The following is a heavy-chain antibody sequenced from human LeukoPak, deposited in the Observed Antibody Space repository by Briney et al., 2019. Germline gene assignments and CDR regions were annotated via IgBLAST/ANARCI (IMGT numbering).Heavy chain of an antibody. CDR2: IDYSGGST. CDR1: GFTFSSYW. V-gene: IGHV3-23*01. J-gene: IGHJ4*02. CDR3: ARRAGGYSHPYDY. Sequence: GGSLRLSRAASGFTFSSYWMSWVRQAPGKGLEWVSSIDYSGGSTYYADSVKGRFTISRDNSKNTLYLQLNSLRAEDTAVYYCARRAGGYSHPYDYWGQGILVTVSS. D-gene: IGHD4-23*01.